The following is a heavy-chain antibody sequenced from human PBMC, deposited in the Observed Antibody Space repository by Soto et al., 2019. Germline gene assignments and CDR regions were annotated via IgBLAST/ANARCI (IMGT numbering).Heavy chain of an antibody. CDR1: GYTFTGYY. D-gene: IGHD4-4*01. CDR2: INPNSGGT. J-gene: IGHJ5*02. V-gene: IGHV1-2*02. Sequence: ASVKVSCKASGYTFTGYYMHWVLQAPGQGLEWMGWINPNSGGTNYAQKFQGRVTMTRDTSISTAYMELSRLRSDDTAVYYCARAYSNYVRGRTLQRFDPWGQGTLVTVSS. CDR3: ARAYSNYVRGRTLQRFDP.